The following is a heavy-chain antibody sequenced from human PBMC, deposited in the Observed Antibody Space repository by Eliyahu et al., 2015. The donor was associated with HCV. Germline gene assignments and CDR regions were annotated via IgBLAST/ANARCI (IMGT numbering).Heavy chain of an antibody. CDR3: ARDPPPGLPGPY. V-gene: IGHV3-74*01. Sequence: EVQLVESGGGLVQPGGSLRLSCAASGFTFSSYWMHWVRQAPGKGLVWVARINSDGGASTYADSVKGRFAISRDNAKNTLYLQMNSLRAEDTAVYYCARDPPPGLPGPYWGQGTRVTVSS. CDR2: INSDGGAS. CDR1: GFTFSSYW. J-gene: IGHJ4*02.